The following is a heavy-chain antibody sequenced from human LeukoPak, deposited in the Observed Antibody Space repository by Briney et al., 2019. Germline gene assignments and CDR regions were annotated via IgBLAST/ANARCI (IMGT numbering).Heavy chain of an antibody. CDR2: IIPIFGTA. V-gene: IGHV1-69*13. D-gene: IGHD6-13*01. CDR1: GGTFSSYA. CDR3: ARGFTAAGTDWFDP. Sequence: SVKVSCKASGGTFSSYAISWVRQAPGQGLEWMGGIIPIFGTANYAQKFQGRVTITADESTSTAYMELSSLRSEDTAVYYCARGFTAAGTDWFDPWGQGTLVTVSS. J-gene: IGHJ5*02.